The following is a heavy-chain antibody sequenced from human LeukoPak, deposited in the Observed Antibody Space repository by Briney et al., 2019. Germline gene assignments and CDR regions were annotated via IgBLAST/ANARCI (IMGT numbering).Heavy chain of an antibody. CDR2: ISYSGST. Sequence: PSETLSLTCTVSGGSISSSSNFWGWIRQPPGKGLERIGSISYSGSTYYNPSLKSRVTISVDTSKNQFSLKLSSVTAADTAVYYCARLTPYSGSPLGDYWGQGTLVTVSS. J-gene: IGHJ4*02. CDR3: ARLTPYSGSPLGDY. V-gene: IGHV4-39*01. D-gene: IGHD1-26*01. CDR1: GGSISSSSNF.